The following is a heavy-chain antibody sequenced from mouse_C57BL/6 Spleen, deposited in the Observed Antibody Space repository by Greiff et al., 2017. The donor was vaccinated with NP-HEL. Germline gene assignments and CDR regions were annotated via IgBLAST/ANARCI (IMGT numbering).Heavy chain of an antibody. V-gene: IGHV1-64*01. D-gene: IGHD3-3*01. CDR3: ARQGLLDYYFDD. CDR2: IHPNSGST. J-gene: IGHJ2*01. CDR1: GYTFTSYW. Sequence: QVQLQQPGAELVKPGASVKLSCKASGYTFTSYWMPWVKQRPGQGLEWIGMIHPNSGSTNYNEKFKSKATLTVDKSSSTAYMQLSSLTSEDSAVYYCARQGLLDYYFDDWGKGTTLTVSS.